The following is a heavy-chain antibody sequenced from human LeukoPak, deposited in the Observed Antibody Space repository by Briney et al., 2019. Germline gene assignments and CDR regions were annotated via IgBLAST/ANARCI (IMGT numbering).Heavy chain of an antibody. D-gene: IGHD3-10*01. CDR1: GYTFTGYY. Sequence: ASVKDSCKASGYTFTGYYMHWVRQAPGQGLEGMGWINPNSGGTNYAHKFQGRGTMTRDTSISTAYMELIRLRSDDTAMYYCSIDRAWFGDLEGFDYWGQGTLVTVSS. J-gene: IGHJ4*02. V-gene: IGHV1-2*07. CDR3: SIDRAWFGDLEGFDY. CDR2: INPNSGGT.